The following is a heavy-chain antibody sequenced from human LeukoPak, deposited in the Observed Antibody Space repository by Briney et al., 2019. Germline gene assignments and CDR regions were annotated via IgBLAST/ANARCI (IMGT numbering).Heavy chain of an antibody. CDR3: ARALFVDAYFDY. J-gene: IGHJ4*02. CDR1: GYTFTSYY. D-gene: IGHD2-21*01. Sequence: GASAKVSCKASGYTFTSYYMHWVRQAPGQGLEWMGIINPSGGSTSYAQKFQGRVTMTRDTSTSTVYMELSSLRSEDTAVYYCARALFVDAYFDYWGQGTLVTVSS. V-gene: IGHV1-46*03. CDR2: INPSGGST.